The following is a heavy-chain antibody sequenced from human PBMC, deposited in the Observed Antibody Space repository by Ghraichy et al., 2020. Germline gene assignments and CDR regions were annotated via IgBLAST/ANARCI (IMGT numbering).Heavy chain of an antibody. V-gene: IGHV4-39*07. J-gene: IGHJ5*02. CDR1: GGSISSSSYY. Sequence: SETLSLTCTVSGGSISSSSYYWGWFRQPPGKGLEWIGTIYYSGSTYYNPSLKSRVTISVDTSKNQFSLKLSSVTAAHTAVYYCSRGIFYGSGASLNAFDPWGQGTMVTVSS. CDR3: SRGIFYGSGASLNAFDP. CDR2: IYYSGST. D-gene: IGHD3-10*01.